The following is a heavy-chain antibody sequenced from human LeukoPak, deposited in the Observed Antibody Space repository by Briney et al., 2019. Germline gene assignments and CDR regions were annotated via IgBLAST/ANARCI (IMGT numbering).Heavy chain of an antibody. Sequence: SETLSLTCTVSGGSISSGDYYWSWIRQPPGKGLEWIGYIYYSGSTYYNPSLKSRVTISVDTSKNQFSLKLSSVTAADTAVYYCARASSYYYDSSGYYQDYWGQGTLVTVSP. V-gene: IGHV4-30-4*01. CDR3: ARASSYYYDSSGYYQDY. D-gene: IGHD3-22*01. CDR1: GGSISSGDYY. J-gene: IGHJ4*02. CDR2: IYYSGST.